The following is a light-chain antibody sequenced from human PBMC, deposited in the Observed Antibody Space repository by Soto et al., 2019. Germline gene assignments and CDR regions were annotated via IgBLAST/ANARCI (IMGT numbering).Light chain of an antibody. V-gene: IGKV3-15*01. CDR1: QSVSSN. CDR3: QQYSYWPRT. CDR2: GAS. Sequence: EIVMAQSPATLPVSPGERATLSCRASQSVSSNLAWYQQKPGQAPRLLIYGASTRATGIPARFSGSGSGTEFTLTISSLQSEDFAVYYCQQYSYWPRTFGPGTKVDIK. J-gene: IGKJ3*01.